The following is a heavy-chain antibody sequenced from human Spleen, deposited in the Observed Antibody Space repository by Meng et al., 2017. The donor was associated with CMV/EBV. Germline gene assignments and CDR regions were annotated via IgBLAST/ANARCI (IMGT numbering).Heavy chain of an antibody. CDR3: ARSGASGSYYDYWLDP. D-gene: IGHD3-10*01. V-gene: IGHV1-2*02. CDR1: GYTFTAHY. CDR2: INPNSGGT. Sequence: ASVKVSCKTSGYTFTAHYLHWVRQAPGQGLEWMGWINPNSGGTNYAEKFQGRVTMTRDTSITTAYMELSRLRSDDTAVYYCARSGASGSYYDYWLDPWGQGTLVTVSS. J-gene: IGHJ5*02.